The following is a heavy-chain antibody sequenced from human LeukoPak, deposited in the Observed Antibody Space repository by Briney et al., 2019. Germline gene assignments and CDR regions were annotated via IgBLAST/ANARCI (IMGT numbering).Heavy chain of an antibody. J-gene: IGHJ4*02. V-gene: IGHV4-38-2*02. Sequence: SETLSLTCTVSGDSIGTDYCWTWIRQPPGKVPEWIGTIYNSDNTYYTPSLASRVTISMDTSKNQFSLKMTSVTAADTAVYYCARGTDAYKVGNYWGQGALVTVSS. CDR2: IYNSDNT. CDR1: GDSIGTDYC. CDR3: ARGTDAYKVGNY. D-gene: IGHD5-24*01.